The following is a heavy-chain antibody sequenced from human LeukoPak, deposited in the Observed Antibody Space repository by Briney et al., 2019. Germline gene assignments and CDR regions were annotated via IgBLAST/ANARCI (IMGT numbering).Heavy chain of an antibody. J-gene: IGHJ6*04. Sequence: SVKVSCKVSGGTFSRYGISWVRQAPGQGLEWMGRILPILGTKNYAQKFQGRVTITADESTSTVYMELSSLRSADTAIYYCGRSGSYDVLSGYYMYGMDVWGKETTVIVSS. CDR1: GGTFSRYG. D-gene: IGHD3-3*01. CDR2: ILPILGTK. CDR3: GRSGSYDVLSGYYMYGMDV. V-gene: IGHV1-69*13.